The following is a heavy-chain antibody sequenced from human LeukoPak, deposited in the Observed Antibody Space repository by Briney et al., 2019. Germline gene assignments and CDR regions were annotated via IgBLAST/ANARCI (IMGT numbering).Heavy chain of an antibody. Sequence: PGGSLRLSCAASGFTFSSYAMSWVRQAPGKGLVWVSRINSDGSSTSYADSVKGRFTISRDNAKNTLYLQMNSLRAEDTAVYYCARAAIGRYLNGVDYWGQGTLVTVSS. V-gene: IGHV3-74*01. CDR1: GFTFSSYA. J-gene: IGHJ4*02. CDR3: ARAAIGRYLNGVDY. D-gene: IGHD7-27*01. CDR2: INSDGSST.